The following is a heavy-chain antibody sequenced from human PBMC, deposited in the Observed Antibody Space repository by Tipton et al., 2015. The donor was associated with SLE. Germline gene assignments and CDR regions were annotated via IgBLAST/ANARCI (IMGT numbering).Heavy chain of an antibody. D-gene: IGHD3-10*01. CDR3: ARGPLPYGSGSYFDD. V-gene: IGHV4-38-2*02. J-gene: IGHJ4*02. Sequence: GLVKPSETLSLTCTVSGYSINSGYYWGWIRQPPGKGLAWIGIIYHSGYTSYNPSLKSRVTISVDTSKNQFSLRLSSVTAADTAVYYCARGPLPYGSGSYFDDWGQGTLVTVSS. CDR1: GYSINSGYY. CDR2: IYHSGYT.